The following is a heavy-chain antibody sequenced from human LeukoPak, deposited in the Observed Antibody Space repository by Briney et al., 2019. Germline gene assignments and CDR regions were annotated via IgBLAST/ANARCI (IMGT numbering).Heavy chain of an antibody. D-gene: IGHD3-10*01. V-gene: IGHV4-34*01. Sequence: PSETLSLTCAVYGGSFSGYYWSWIRQPPGKGLEWIAEINHDRTTKYNPSLKSRVTISVDTSRNQFSLKLSSVTAADTAVYYCARVGVDYYYYGMDVWGQGTTVTVSS. CDR3: ARVGVDYYYYGMDV. CDR1: GGSFSGYY. CDR2: INHDRTT. J-gene: IGHJ6*02.